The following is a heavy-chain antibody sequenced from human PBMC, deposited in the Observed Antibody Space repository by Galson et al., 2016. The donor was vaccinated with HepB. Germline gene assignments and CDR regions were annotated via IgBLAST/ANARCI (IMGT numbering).Heavy chain of an antibody. J-gene: IGHJ6*02. V-gene: IGHV5-10-1*01. CDR3: ARSRDGYNYVGPYYYYYGMDV. CDR1: GYSFTSYW. Sequence: QSGAEVKKPGESLRISCKGSGYSFTSYWISWVRQMPGKGLEWMGRIDPSDSYTNYSPSFQGHVTISADKSISTAYLQWSSLKASDTAMYYCARSRDGYNYVGPYYYYYGMDVWGQGTTVTVSS. D-gene: IGHD5-24*01. CDR2: IDPSDSYT.